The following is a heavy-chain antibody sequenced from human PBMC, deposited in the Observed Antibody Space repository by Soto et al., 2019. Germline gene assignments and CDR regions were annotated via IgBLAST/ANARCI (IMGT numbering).Heavy chain of an antibody. Sequence: EVRLEEAGGGFVPPGGSLRVSCSGSGFIFSSCWMNWVRQGPGKGLEWVSRINVDGASLAYAESVKGRFSISRDNVKNTLHLQMNSLGVDDTAVYFCARDGSLGLDVWGRGTTVTVSS. CDR1: GFIFSSCW. V-gene: IGHV3-74*03. CDR3: ARDGSLGLDV. J-gene: IGHJ6*02. D-gene: IGHD3-10*01. CDR2: INVDGASL.